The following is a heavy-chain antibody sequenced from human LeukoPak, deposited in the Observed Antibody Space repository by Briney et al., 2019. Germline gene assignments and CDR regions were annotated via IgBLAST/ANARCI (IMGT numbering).Heavy chain of an antibody. V-gene: IGHV3-33*01. CDR2: IWHDRNNK. J-gene: IGHJ4*02. Sequence: GGSLRLSCAASGFTFSSYGMHWIRQAPGKGLEWVAIIWHDRNNKYYVDSVKGRFTISRDNSKNTLYLQMNSLRAEDTAVYYCARDRYEGVEVDYWGQGTLVTVSS. CDR3: ARDRYEGVEVDY. D-gene: IGHD1-14*01. CDR1: GFTFSSYG.